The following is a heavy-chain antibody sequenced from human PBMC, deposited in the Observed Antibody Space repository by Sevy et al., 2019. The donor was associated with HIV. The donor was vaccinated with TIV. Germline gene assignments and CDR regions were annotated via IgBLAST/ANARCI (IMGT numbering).Heavy chain of an antibody. CDR1: GFTFSSYD. CDR3: ARSGGYSDYGMDV. CDR2: VGPAGDQ. V-gene: IGHV3-13*05. Sequence: GGSLRLSCVAAGFTFSSYDMHWVRQVTGKGLEWISGVGPAGDQFYPGSVKGRFTISREKAKNSFYLQMNNLRAGDTAVYYCARSGGYSDYGMDVWGQGTTVTVSS. D-gene: IGHD5-12*01. J-gene: IGHJ6*02.